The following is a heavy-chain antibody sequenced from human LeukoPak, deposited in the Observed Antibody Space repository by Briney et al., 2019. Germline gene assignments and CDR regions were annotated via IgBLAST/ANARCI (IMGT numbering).Heavy chain of an antibody. CDR2: ISSSSSYI. V-gene: IGHV3-21*01. CDR3: ARAPAEYCSSTSCSPFDY. CDR1: GFTFSSYS. D-gene: IGHD2-2*01. Sequence: GSLRLSCAASGFTFSSYSMNWVRQAPGKGLEWVSSISSSSSYIYYADSVKGRFTISRDNAKNSLYLQMNSLRAEDTAVYYCARAPAEYCSSTSCSPFDYWGQGTLVTVSS. J-gene: IGHJ4*02.